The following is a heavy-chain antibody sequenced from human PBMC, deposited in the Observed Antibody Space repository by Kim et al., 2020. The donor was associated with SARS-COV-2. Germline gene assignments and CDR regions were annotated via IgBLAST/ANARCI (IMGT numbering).Heavy chain of an antibody. Sequence: SETLSLTCTVSGCSISSYYWSWIRQPPEKGLEWIGHTHYNGNTKYSPSLKSRLTISLDTSNSQISLMLSSVTAADTAIYYCARHIDSNCFWAFDLWGQGT. J-gene: IGHJ3*01. V-gene: IGHV4-59*08. CDR1: GCSISSYY. CDR2: THYNGNT. CDR3: ARHIDSNCFWAFDL. D-gene: IGHD6-13*01.